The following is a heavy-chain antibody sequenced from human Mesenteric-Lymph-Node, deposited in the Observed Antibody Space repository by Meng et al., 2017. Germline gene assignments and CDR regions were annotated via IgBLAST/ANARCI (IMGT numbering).Heavy chain of an antibody. V-gene: IGHV1-2*02. CDR2: INPNNGGT. D-gene: IGHD7-27*01. Sequence: ASVTVSCKASGYTFTDYFMHWVRQAPGQGLEWMGWINPNNGGTNYAQKFQGRVTMTRDTSISSGYLELSRLRSDDTAVYYCASTLSRPHTNCHYWGQGTRVTVSS. CDR3: ASTLSRPHTNCHY. CDR1: GYTFTDYF. J-gene: IGHJ4*02.